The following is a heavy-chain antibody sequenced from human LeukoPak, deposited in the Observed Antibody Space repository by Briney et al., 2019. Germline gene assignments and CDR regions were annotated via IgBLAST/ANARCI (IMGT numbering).Heavy chain of an antibody. V-gene: IGHV3-33*01. CDR2: IGHDGSYR. CDR3: ARTGGLGEYVY. Sequence: GGSLRLSCTASGFNFNNYGIHWVRQAPGQGLEWVTLIGHDGSYRLYADSVKGRFTNSRDNSKNTVYLQMNRLRAGETAVYYCARTGGLGEYVYWGQGTLVTVSS. D-gene: IGHD4-17*01. J-gene: IGHJ4*02. CDR1: GFNFNNYG.